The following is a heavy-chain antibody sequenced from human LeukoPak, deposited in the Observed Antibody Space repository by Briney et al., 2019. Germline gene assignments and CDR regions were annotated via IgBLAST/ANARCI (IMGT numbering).Heavy chain of an antibody. Sequence: GASVKVSCKASGYTFTGYYMHWVRQAPGQGLEWMGWINPNSGGTNYAQKFQGRDTMTRDTSISTAYMELSRLRSDDTAVYYCARDRVVLLWFGELLPYYYFDYWGQGTLVTVSS. D-gene: IGHD3-10*01. CDR1: GYTFTGYY. J-gene: IGHJ4*02. CDR2: INPNSGGT. CDR3: ARDRVVLLWFGELLPYYYFDY. V-gene: IGHV1-2*02.